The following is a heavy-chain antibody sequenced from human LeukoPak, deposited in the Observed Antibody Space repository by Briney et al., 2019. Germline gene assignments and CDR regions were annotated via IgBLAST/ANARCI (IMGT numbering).Heavy chain of an antibody. CDR2: ISGSGGST. J-gene: IGHJ4*02. D-gene: IGHD3-16*01. Sequence: PGRSLRLSCAASGFTFSGYAMSWVRQAPGKGLEWVSGISGSGGSTNYADSVKGRFTISRDTSKSTLYLQMNRLRGEDTAIYYCVAYDPLDYWGQGTLVTVSS. CDR1: GFTFSGYA. V-gene: IGHV3-23*01. CDR3: VAYDPLDY.